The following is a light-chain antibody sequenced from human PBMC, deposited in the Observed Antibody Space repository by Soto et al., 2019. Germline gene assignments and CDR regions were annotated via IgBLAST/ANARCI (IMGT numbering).Light chain of an antibody. Sequence: QSALTQPPSASGSPGQSVTISCTGTSSDLGAYNYVSWYQQHPGKAPKLMIYDVSKRPSGVPYRFSGSKSGNAASLTVSGLQGEDEADYYCSSYAGSSWVFGGGTKLTVL. CDR1: SSDLGAYNY. CDR3: SSYAGSSWV. J-gene: IGLJ3*02. CDR2: DVS. V-gene: IGLV2-8*01.